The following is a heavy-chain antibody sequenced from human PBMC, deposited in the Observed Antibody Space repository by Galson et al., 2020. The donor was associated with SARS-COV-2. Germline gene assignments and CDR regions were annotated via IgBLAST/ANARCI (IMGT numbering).Heavy chain of an antibody. CDR3: ARDPAPLYGDNYYYGMDV. CDR1: DSPMSSYY. D-gene: IGHD4-17*01. V-gene: IGHV4-59*01. J-gene: IGHJ6*02. CDR2: ISFSGIT. Sequence: ETSETLSLTCSVSDSPMSSYYWSWIRQPPGKGLEWIGYISFSGITSYNPSLRSRVTISVDLSKNQLSLKVNSVTAADPAVYYCARDPAPLYGDNYYYGMDVWGRGTTVTVSS.